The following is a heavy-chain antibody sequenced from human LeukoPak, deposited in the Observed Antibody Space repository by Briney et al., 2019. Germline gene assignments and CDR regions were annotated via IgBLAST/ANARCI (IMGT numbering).Heavy chain of an antibody. CDR3: AKGEDYGSGNVHFAS. Sequence: SGTLSLTCAVSGGSISSNNWWSWVRQPPGKGLEWIGEIYHGGSTNYNPSLKSRIAMSADRSRNQFSLQLSSVTAADTAVYYCAKGEDYGSGNVHFASWGQGTLVTVSS. V-gene: IGHV4-4*02. CDR2: IYHGGST. CDR1: GGSISSNNW. J-gene: IGHJ4*02. D-gene: IGHD3-10*01.